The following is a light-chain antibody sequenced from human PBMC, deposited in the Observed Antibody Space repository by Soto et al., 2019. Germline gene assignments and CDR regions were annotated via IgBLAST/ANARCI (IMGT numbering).Light chain of an antibody. J-gene: IGKJ2*01. CDR3: LT. CDR1: QSLVYSDGNTY. V-gene: IGKV2-30*01. Sequence: VVMTQSTLSLPVTLGQPASISCRSSQSLVYSDGNTYLNCFQQRPGHSPGRLIYKVANRDSGVRDRSVGSESVTRFTRKIRRVEAQDGEVCYRLTFGQGTKLEIK. CDR2: KVA.